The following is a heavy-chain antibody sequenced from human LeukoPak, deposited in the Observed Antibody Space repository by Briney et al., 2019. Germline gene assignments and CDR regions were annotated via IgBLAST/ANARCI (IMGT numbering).Heavy chain of an antibody. Sequence: NSSETLSLTCTVSGGSISSNNYYWGWIRQPPGKGLEWIGSIYYSGSPYYNPSLKSRVTISVDTSKNQFSLRLSSVTAADTAVYYCATWRTAKTGFDYWGQGTWSPSPQ. CDR3: ATWRTAKTGFDY. CDR2: IYYSGSP. V-gene: IGHV4-39*01. J-gene: IGHJ4*02. D-gene: IGHD1-1*01. CDR1: GGSISSNNYY.